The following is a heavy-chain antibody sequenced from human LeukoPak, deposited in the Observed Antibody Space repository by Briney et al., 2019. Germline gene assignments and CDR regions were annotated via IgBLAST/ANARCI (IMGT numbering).Heavy chain of an antibody. J-gene: IGHJ4*02. V-gene: IGHV3-48*01. Sequence: GGSMRLSCAASGLTLSSYGMNWVRQAPGRGREWLSYLSNTGNIHYARSVQGRVTITRDNAKSSPYMQMDGLRAEDTAVYYCARRGDSPMIGDHWGQGILVTVAS. D-gene: IGHD3-10*02. CDR1: GLTLSSYG. CDR2: LSNTGNI. CDR3: ARRGDSPMIGDH.